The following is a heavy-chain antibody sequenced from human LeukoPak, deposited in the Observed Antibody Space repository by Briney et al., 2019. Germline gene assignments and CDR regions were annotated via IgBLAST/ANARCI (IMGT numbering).Heavy chain of an antibody. CDR3: ARDPTIAARPPLFDY. CDR2: INTNTGNP. J-gene: IGHJ4*02. CDR1: GYTSTSYA. D-gene: IGHD6-6*01. Sequence: ASVKVSCKASGYTSTSYAMNWVRQAPGQGLEWMGWINTNTGNPTYAQGFTGRFVFSLDTSVSTAYLQISSLKAEDTAVYYCARDPTIAARPPLFDYWGQGTLVTVSS. V-gene: IGHV7-4-1*02.